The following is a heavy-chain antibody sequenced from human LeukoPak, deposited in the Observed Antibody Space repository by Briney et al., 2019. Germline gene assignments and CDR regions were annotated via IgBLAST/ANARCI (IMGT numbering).Heavy chain of an antibody. CDR1: GGSISNYY. V-gene: IGHV4-4*07. Sequence: SETLSLTCTVSGGSISNYYWSWIRQPAGKGLEWIGRIYTSGSTNYNPSLKSRVSMSVDTSKNQFSLKLSSVTAADTAVYYCARGKVVAGTPGQNSWDSWGQGTLVTVSS. CDR3: ARGKVVAGTPGQNSWDS. D-gene: IGHD6-19*01. CDR2: IYTSGST. J-gene: IGHJ4*02.